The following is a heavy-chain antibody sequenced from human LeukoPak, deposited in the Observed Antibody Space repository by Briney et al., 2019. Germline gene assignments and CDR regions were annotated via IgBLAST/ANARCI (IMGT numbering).Heavy chain of an antibody. CDR1: GFSFSSCA. CDR3: TKDPDGDYVGAFEP. V-gene: IGHV3-23*01. CDR2: ITGGHYPT. J-gene: IGHJ5*02. Sequence: GGSLRLSCAASGFSFSSCAMTWVRQAPGKGLEWVSSITGGHYPTYNTDSVKGRFTISRDNSKNTLYLQMNSLRADDTAVYYCTKDPDGDYVGAFEPWGQGTLVTVSS. D-gene: IGHD4-17*01.